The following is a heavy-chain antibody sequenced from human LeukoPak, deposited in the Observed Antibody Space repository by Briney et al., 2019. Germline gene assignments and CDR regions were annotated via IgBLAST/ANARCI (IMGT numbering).Heavy chain of an antibody. CDR1: GFSVSSIY. D-gene: IGHD3-10*01. J-gene: IGHJ4*02. V-gene: IGHV3-53*01. Sequence: GGSLRLSCAASGFSVSSIYMSWVRQAPGKGLEWVAVIYSGGTTYYADSVRGRFTISRGNSKNTLYLQMNSLRVEDTALYYCARDMGFGDLMGYWGQGTLVTVSS. CDR3: ARDMGFGDLMGY. CDR2: IYSGGTT.